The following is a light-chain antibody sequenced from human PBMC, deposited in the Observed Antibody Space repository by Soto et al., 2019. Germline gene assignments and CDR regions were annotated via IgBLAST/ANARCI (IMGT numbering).Light chain of an antibody. V-gene: IGLV2-14*01. J-gene: IGLJ2*01. CDR2: DVS. CDR1: CSDVGGYNY. Sequence: QSVLTQPASVSGSPGQSITISCTGTCSDVGGYNYVSWYQQHPGKAPKLMIYDVSNRPSGVSNRFSGSKSGNTASLTISGLQAEDEAHYYCSSYTTSSTPVVFGGGTKLTVL. CDR3: SSYTTSSTPVV.